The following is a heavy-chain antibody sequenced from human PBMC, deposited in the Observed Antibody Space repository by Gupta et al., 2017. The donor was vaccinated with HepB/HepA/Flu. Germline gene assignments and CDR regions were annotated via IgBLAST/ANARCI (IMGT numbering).Heavy chain of an antibody. D-gene: IGHD2-21*01. Sequence: QVQLQESGPGLVKPSETLSLTCTVSGGSISSYYWSWIRQPAGKGLEWIGRIYTSGSTNYNPSLKSRVTMSVDTSKNQFSRKLSSVTAADTAVDYCVSAYCGGECRRRGYYYYYMDVWGKGTTVTVSS. V-gene: IGHV4-4*07. J-gene: IGHJ6*03. CDR3: VSAYCGGECRRRGYYYYYMDV. CDR2: IYTSGST. CDR1: GGSISSYY.